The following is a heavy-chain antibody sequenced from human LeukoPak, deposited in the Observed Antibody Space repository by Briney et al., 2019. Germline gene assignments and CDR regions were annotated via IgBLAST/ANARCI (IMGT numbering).Heavy chain of an antibody. CDR1: GGSISSGSYY. D-gene: IGHD1-26*01. Sequence: PSETLSLTCTVSGGSISSGSYYWSWIRQPAGKGLEWIGRIYTSGSTNYNPSLKSRVTIAVDTSKNQFSLKLSSVAGADTAVYYCARDAVGATTKGFDYWGQGTLVTVSS. J-gene: IGHJ4*02. V-gene: IGHV4-61*02. CDR2: IYTSGST. CDR3: ARDAVGATTKGFDY.